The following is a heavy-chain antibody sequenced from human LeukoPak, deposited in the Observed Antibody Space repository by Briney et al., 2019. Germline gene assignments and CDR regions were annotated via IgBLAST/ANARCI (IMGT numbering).Heavy chain of an antibody. V-gene: IGHV4-4*07. CDR3: ARGGKATVVTM. CDR2: IYSSGST. J-gene: IGHJ4*02. D-gene: IGHD4-23*01. CDR1: GGSINSYY. Sequence: SETLSLTCAVSGGSINSYYWSWIRQPAGKGLEWIGRIYSSGSTNYNPSLKSRVSMSVDTSKNQFSLKLTSVTAADTAVYYCARGGKATVVTMWGQGILVTVSS.